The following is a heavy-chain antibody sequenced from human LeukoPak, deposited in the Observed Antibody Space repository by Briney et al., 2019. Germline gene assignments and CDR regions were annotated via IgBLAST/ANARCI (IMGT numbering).Heavy chain of an antibody. Sequence: PGGSLRLSCAASGYTFSSYAMSWVRQAPGKGLEWVSAISGSGGSTYYADSVKGRFTISRDNSKNTLYLQMNSLRAEDTAVYYCAKDPGRQWLGVPWDWGQGTLVIVSS. CDR1: GYTFSSYA. CDR2: ISGSGGST. V-gene: IGHV3-23*01. J-gene: IGHJ4*02. CDR3: AKDPGRQWLGVPWD. D-gene: IGHD6-19*01.